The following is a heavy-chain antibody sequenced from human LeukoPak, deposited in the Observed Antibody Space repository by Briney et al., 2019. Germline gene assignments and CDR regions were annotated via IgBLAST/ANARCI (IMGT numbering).Heavy chain of an antibody. V-gene: IGHV4-59*01. D-gene: IGHD3-3*02. J-gene: IGHJ4*02. CDR3: ARGAAFGHFDY. Sequence: TSETLSLTCTVSGGSISSYYWSWIRQPPGKGLEWIGYIYSSGSTNYNLSLKSRLTISVDTSKNQFSLKLSSVTAADTAVYYCARGAAFGHFDYWGQGTLVTVSS. CDR1: GGSISSYY. CDR2: IYSSGST.